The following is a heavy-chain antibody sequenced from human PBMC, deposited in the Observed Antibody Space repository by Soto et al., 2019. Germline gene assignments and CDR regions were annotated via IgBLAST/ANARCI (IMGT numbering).Heavy chain of an antibody. CDR1: GYTFTSYY. CDR2: INPSGGST. V-gene: IGHV1-46*01. CDR3: ARDPAITIFGVVHYGMDV. Sequence: GASVKVSCKASGYTFTSYYMHWVRQAPGQRLEWMGIINPSGGSTSSAQKFQGRVTMTRDTSTSTVYMELSSLRSEDTAVYYCARDPAITIFGVVHYGMDVWGQGTTVTVSS. D-gene: IGHD3-3*01. J-gene: IGHJ6*02.